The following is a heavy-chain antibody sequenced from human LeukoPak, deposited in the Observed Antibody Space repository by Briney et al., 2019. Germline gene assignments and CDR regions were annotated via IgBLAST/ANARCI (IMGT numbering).Heavy chain of an antibody. V-gene: IGHV3-66*02. CDR3: AKGDWSTEGGHNWFDP. D-gene: IGHD3-16*01. CDR2: IYSGGNT. CDR1: GFTVSSNY. J-gene: IGHJ5*02. Sequence: GGSLRLSCAASGFTVSSNYMGWVRQAPGKGLEYVSVIYSGGNTYYAGSVKGRFTISRDNSKNTVYLQMNSLRAEDTAVYYCAKGDWSTEGGHNWFDPWGQGTLVTVSS.